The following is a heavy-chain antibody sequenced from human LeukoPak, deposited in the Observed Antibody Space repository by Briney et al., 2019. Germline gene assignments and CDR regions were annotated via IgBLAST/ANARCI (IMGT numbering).Heavy chain of an antibody. CDR3: ARDPRGSSGYYYRPYYFDY. CDR1: GYTFTSYG. V-gene: IGHV1-18*01. Sequence: ASVKVSCKASGYTFTSYGISWVRQAPGQGLEWMGWISAYNGNTNYAQKLQGRVTMTTDTSTSTAYMELRSLRSDDTAVYYCARDPRGSSGYYYRPYYFDYWGQGTLVTVSS. D-gene: IGHD3-22*01. J-gene: IGHJ4*02. CDR2: ISAYNGNT.